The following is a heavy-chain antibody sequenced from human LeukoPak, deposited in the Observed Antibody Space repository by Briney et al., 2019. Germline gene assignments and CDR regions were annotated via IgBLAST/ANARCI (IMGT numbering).Heavy chain of an antibody. J-gene: IGHJ6*02. D-gene: IGHD6-19*01. CDR3: ARTLSESYYYYGTDV. Sequence: SETLSLTCTVSGGSISSYYWSWIRQPPGKGLEWIGYLYYSGRTNYNPSLKSRVTISVDTSKNQFSLKLSSVTAADTAVYYCARTLSESYYYYGTDVWGQGTTATVSS. CDR1: GGSISSYY. V-gene: IGHV4-59*01. CDR2: LYYSGRT.